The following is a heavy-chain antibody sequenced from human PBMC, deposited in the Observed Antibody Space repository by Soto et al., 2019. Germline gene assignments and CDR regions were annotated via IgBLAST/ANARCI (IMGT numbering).Heavy chain of an antibody. Sequence: SVKVSCKASGGTFSSYAISWVRQAPGQGLEWMGGIIPIFGTANYAQKFQGRVTITADESTSTAYMELSSLRSEDTAVYYCAREGGEYDFRTNSVNGMDVWGQGTTVTVSS. CDR1: GGTFSSYA. J-gene: IGHJ6*02. V-gene: IGHV1-69*13. D-gene: IGHD3-3*01. CDR2: IIPIFGTA. CDR3: AREGGEYDFRTNSVNGMDV.